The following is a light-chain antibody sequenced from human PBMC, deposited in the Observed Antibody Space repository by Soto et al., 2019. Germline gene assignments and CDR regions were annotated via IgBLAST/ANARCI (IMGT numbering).Light chain of an antibody. CDR3: QQYNSYST. CDR1: QSISTW. Sequence: DIQMTQSPSTLSASVGYRFTITCRASQSISTWLAWYQQKPGKAPKLLIYDASSLESGVPSRFSGSGSGTEFTLTISSLQPEDFASYYCQQYNSYSTFGQGTTGDIK. J-gene: IGKJ1*01. V-gene: IGKV1-5*01. CDR2: DAS.